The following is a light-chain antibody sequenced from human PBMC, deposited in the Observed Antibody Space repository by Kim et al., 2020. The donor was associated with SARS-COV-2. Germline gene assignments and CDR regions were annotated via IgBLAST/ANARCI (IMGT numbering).Light chain of an antibody. V-gene: IGKV1-33*01. CDR1: QDISNY. J-gene: IGKJ2*01. CDR3: QQYDNLPYT. CDR2: DAS. Sequence: SASVGDRVTITCQASQDISNYLNWYQQKPGRAPKLLIYDASNLETGVPSRFSGSRSGTDFTFTISSLQPEDIATYYCQQYDNLPYTFGQGTKLEI.